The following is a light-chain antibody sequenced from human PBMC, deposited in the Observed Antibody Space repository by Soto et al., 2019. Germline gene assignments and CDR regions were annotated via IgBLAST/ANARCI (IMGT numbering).Light chain of an antibody. J-gene: IGKJ4*01. CDR3: QESYSTPPA. V-gene: IGKV1-39*01. CDR2: SAS. CDR1: QTIGQY. Sequence: DIRMTQSPSSLSPPVGDTVTMNCRAGQTIGQYVSWYRQKPGKAPDLLIYSASTLQRGVPSRFRGSGSETVFTLTITALHPEDFVTYYCQESYSTPPAFGG.